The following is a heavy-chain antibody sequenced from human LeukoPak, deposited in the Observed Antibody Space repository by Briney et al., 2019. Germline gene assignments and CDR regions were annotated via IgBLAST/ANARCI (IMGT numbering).Heavy chain of an antibody. CDR1: GFSFGDYA. V-gene: IGHV3-49*03. D-gene: IGHD3-22*01. CDR3: TRGTYYYDSSGYYYVAY. CDR2: IKSKVYGGTT. Sequence: PGGSLSLSCTTSGFSFGDYAVSWFRQGPGNGLEWIGFIKSKVYGGTTEYAASVKGRFTISRDDSKSIAYLQMNSLKTEDTAVYYYTRGTYYYDSSGYYYVAYWGQGTLVTVSS. J-gene: IGHJ4*02.